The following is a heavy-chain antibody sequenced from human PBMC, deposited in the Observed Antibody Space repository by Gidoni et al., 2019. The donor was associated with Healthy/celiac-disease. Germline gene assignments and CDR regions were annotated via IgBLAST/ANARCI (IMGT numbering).Heavy chain of an antibody. CDR2: IYWNDDK. D-gene: IGHD6-13*01. CDR3: AHSLGPGYSSSPNHWFDP. J-gene: IGHJ5*02. Sequence: HITLKESGPTLLKPTQTLPLTCTFSGFSLSPRGVGVGWIRQPPGKALEWLALIYWNDDKRYSPSLKSRLTITKDTSKNQVVLTMTNMDPVDTATYYCAHSLGPGYSSSPNHWFDPWGQGTLVTVSS. V-gene: IGHV2-5*01. CDR1: GFSLSPRGVG.